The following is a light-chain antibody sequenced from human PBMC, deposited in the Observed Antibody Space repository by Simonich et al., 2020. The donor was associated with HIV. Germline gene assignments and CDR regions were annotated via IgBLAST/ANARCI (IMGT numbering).Light chain of an antibody. Sequence: EIVLTQSPATLSLSPGERATLSCRASQSVSSYLAWYQQKPGQAPRLLIYDASNRATGIPARFSVSGSGTDFTLTISSLQAEDVAIYYCQQYYSTPPTFGQGTKVEIK. CDR1: QSVSSY. CDR3: QQYYSTPPT. V-gene: IGKV3-11*01. J-gene: IGKJ1*01. CDR2: DAS.